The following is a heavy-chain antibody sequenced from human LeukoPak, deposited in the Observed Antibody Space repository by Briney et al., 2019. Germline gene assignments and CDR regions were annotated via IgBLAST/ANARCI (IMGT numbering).Heavy chain of an antibody. Sequence: ASVQVSSKASGYNFTNYGISWVRQAPGQGREWMGWISSYNGNTNYTENLQGAVTMTTDKSTSTAYMEMRRLRSDDTAVYYCVRELVPTGGMPGSSDYWEQGTLVTVSS. V-gene: IGHV1-18*01. CDR2: ISSYNGNT. J-gene: IGHJ4*02. CDR1: GYNFTNYG. CDR3: VRELVPTGGMPGSSDY. D-gene: IGHD2-2*01.